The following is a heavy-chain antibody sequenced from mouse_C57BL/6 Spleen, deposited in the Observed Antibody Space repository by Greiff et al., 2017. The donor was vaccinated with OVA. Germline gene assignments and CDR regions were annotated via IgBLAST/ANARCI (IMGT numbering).Heavy chain of an antibody. J-gene: IGHJ1*03. CDR3: ALLRSYGYFDV. Sequence: EVKLVESGGGLVKPGGSLKLSCAASGFTFSDYGMHWVRQAPEKGLEWVAYISSGSSTIYYADTVKGRFTISRDNAKYTLFLQMTSLRSEDTAMYYCALLRSYGYFDVWGTGTTVTVSS. CDR1: GFTFSDYG. CDR2: ISSGSSTI. V-gene: IGHV5-17*01. D-gene: IGHD1-1*01.